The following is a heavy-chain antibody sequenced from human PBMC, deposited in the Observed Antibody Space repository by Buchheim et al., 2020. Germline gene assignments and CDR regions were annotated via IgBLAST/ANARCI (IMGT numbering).Heavy chain of an antibody. J-gene: IGHJ3*02. CDR1: GFTFSSYG. V-gene: IGHV3-30*18. Sequence: QVQLVESGGGVVQPGRSLRLSCAASGFTFSSYGMHWVRQAPGKGLEWVAVISYDGSNKYYADSVKGRFNISRDNSKNTLYLQMNSLRAEDTAVYYCAKVRVDYYDSSGVGAFDIWGQGT. D-gene: IGHD3-22*01. CDR2: ISYDGSNK. CDR3: AKVRVDYYDSSGVGAFDI.